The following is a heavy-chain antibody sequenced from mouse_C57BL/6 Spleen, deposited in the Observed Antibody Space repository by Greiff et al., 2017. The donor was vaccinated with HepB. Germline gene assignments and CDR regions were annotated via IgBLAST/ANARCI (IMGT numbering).Heavy chain of an antibody. CDR3: ARRGTTVVGYYFDY. V-gene: IGHV1-50*01. J-gene: IGHJ2*01. CDR2: IDPSDSYT. CDR1: GYTFTSYW. Sequence: QVQLQQPGAELVKPGASVKLSCKASGYTFTSYWVQWVKQRPGQGLEWIGEIDPSDSYTNYNQKFKGKATLTVDTSSSTAYMQLSSLTSEDSAVYYCARRGTTVVGYYFDYWGQGTTLTVSS. D-gene: IGHD1-1*01.